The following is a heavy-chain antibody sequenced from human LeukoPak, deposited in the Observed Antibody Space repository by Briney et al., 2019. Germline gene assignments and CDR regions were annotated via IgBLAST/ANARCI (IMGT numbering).Heavy chain of an antibody. Sequence: GGSLRLSCAASGFTFSNYSMNWVRQAPGKGLEWVSYISNKSGTIYYTDSVKGRFTISRDNAKNTLYLQMNSLRAEDTAVYYCARTDTLDYWGQGTLVTVSS. CDR2: ISNKSGTI. CDR3: ARTDTLDY. V-gene: IGHV3-48*01. CDR1: GFTFSNYS. J-gene: IGHJ4*02.